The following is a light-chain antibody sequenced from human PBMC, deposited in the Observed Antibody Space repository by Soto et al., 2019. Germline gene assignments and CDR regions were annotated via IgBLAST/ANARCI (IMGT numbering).Light chain of an antibody. CDR2: AAS. V-gene: IGKV1-9*01. J-gene: IGKJ5*01. CDR3: QQLYSDVVT. Sequence: DIQSTQSPSFLSASVGDRASITCRATQGISSYLAWYEQKPGRAPKVLIYAASTLQSGVPSRFSGSGSGTELTIKISSLKPEDCETYVGQQLYSDVVTFYQGTRLEIK. CDR1: QGISSY.